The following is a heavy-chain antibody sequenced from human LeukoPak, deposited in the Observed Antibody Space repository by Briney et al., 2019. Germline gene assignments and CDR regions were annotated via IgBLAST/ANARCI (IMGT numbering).Heavy chain of an antibody. D-gene: IGHD1-26*01. V-gene: IGHV3-48*04. J-gene: IGHJ5*02. CDR2: ISSSAGTI. CDR3: VRKTVGAKNWFDP. Sequence: PGGSLRLSCAASGFTFSSYSMNWVRQAPGKGLEWVSYISSSAGTIYYADSVKGRFTISRDNAKNSLYLQMNSLGAEDSAVYYCVRKTVGAKNWFDPWGQGTLVTVSS. CDR1: GFTFSSYS.